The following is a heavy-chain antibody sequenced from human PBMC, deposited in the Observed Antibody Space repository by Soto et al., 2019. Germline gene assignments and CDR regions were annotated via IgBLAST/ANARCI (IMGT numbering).Heavy chain of an antibody. Sequence: ETLSLTCNVSGASLSGDYWSWIRHPPEKGLEWIGRVYATGSSDYNPSLKSRITISVSMSKKQFSLTLRPVTAADTAMYYWVRDGTKNLRDWFDPWGQGILVTVS. CDR3: VRDGTKNLRDWFDP. J-gene: IGHJ5*02. D-gene: IGHD1-1*01. CDR2: VYATGSS. V-gene: IGHV4-4*07. CDR1: GASLSGDY.